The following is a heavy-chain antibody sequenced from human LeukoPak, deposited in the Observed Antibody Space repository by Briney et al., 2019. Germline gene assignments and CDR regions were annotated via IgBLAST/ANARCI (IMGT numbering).Heavy chain of an antibody. D-gene: IGHD3-10*01. V-gene: IGHV4-39*07. CDR2: IYYSGST. CDR3: AKGSGSYYLRWFDP. CDR1: GGSISSSSYY. J-gene: IGHJ5*02. Sequence: SETLSLTCTVSGGSISSSSYYWGWIRQPPGKGLEWIGSIYYSGSTYYNPSLKSRVTISVDTSKNQFSLKLRSVTAADTAVYYCAKGSGSYYLRWFDPWGQGTLVTVSS.